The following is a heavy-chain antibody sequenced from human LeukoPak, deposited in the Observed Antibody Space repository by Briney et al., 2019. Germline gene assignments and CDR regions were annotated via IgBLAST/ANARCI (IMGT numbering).Heavy chain of an antibody. J-gene: IGHJ4*02. Sequence: ASVKVSCKASEYTFIGYFMHWVRQAPGQGLEWMGWISTYNDNTNYAQNLQGRVTMTIDTSTSTAYMELRGLRSDDTAVYYCAREGPANYDYWGQGTLVTVSS. D-gene: IGHD1-14*01. CDR1: EYTFIGYF. CDR3: AREGPANYDY. CDR2: ISTYNDNT. V-gene: IGHV1-18*04.